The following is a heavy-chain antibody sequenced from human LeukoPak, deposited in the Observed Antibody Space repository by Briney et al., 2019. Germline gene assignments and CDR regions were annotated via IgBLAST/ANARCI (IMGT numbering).Heavy chain of an antibody. D-gene: IGHD6-19*01. Sequence: SETLSLTCTVSGGSISSYYWSWIRQPPGKGLEWIGYIYYSGSTNYYPSLKSRVTISVDTSKNQFSLKLSSVTAADTAVYYCAREVAGYSSGWFRFDPWGQGTLVTVSS. CDR1: GGSISSYY. J-gene: IGHJ5*02. CDR3: AREVAGYSSGWFRFDP. V-gene: IGHV4-4*08. CDR2: IYYSGST.